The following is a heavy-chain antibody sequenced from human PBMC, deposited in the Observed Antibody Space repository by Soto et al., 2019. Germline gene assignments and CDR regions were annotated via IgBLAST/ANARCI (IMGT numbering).Heavy chain of an antibody. CDR1: GGSISSSSYY. CDR2: IYYSGST. J-gene: IGHJ4*02. V-gene: IGHV4-39*01. CDR3: ARHVPYCSGGSCYSEGRGFDY. Sequence: SETLSLTCTVSGGSISSSSYYWGWIRQPPGKGLEWIGSIYYSGSTYYNPSLKSRVTISVDTSKNQFSLKLSSVTAADTAVYYCARHVPYCSGGSCYSEGRGFDYWGQGTLVTVS. D-gene: IGHD2-15*01.